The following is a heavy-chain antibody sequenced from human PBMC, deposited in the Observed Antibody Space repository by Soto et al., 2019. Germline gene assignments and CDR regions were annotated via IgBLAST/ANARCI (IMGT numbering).Heavy chain of an antibody. CDR3: SRSLDA. J-gene: IGHJ5*02. CDR1: GFTFTTYW. CDR2: INQDGSEK. V-gene: IGHV3-7*01. Sequence: PGGSMRLSCAASGFTFTTYWMDWVRQTTGKGLEWVANINQDGSEKNYVDSVKGRFTISRDNAKNSLYLQMSSLTAEDSALYYCSRSLDAWGQGILVTVSS.